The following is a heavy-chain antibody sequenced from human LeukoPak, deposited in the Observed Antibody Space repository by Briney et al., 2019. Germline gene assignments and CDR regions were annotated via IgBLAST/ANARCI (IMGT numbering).Heavy chain of an antibody. CDR2: ITGGSAYI. J-gene: IGHJ4*02. CDR3: GRVVE. CDR1: GFTFSDYT. Sequence: AGGSLRLSCAASGFTFSDYTMNWVRQAPGKGLEWVSSITGGSAYIYYADSVKGRFTISRDNAKNSLYLQMNNLRAEDTAVYYCGRVVEWGQGTLVTVSS. D-gene: IGHD2-21*01. V-gene: IGHV3-21*01.